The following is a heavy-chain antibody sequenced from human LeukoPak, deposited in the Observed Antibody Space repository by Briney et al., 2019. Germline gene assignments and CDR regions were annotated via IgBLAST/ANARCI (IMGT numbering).Heavy chain of an antibody. CDR2: ISSSSSYI. J-gene: IGHJ3*02. CDR3: ARESGDDAFDI. V-gene: IGHV3-21*01. Sequence: GGSLRLSCAASGFTFSSYSMNWVRQAPGKGLEWVSSISSSSSYIYYADSVKGRSTISRDNAKNSLYLQMNSLRAEDTAVYYCARESGDDAFDIWGQGTMVTVSS. D-gene: IGHD3-10*01. CDR1: GFTFSSYS.